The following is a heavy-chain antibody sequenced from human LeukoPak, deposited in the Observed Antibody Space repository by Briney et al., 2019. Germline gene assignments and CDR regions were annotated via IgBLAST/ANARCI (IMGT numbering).Heavy chain of an antibody. Sequence: DPSETLSLTCTVSGGSITSFYWSWIRQPAGKGLEWIGRIYTSGNTDYNPSLKSRVTMSIDTSKNQFSLNLRSVTAADTAVYFCAREGSMTSRPFVSNDYWGQGTLVTVSS. V-gene: IGHV4-4*07. CDR3: AREGSMTSRPFVSNDY. D-gene: IGHD6-6*01. CDR2: IYTSGNT. CDR1: GGSITSFY. J-gene: IGHJ4*02.